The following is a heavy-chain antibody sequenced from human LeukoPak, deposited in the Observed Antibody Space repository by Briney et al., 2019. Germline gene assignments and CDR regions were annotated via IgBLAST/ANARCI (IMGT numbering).Heavy chain of an antibody. D-gene: IGHD3-10*01. CDR2: ISSSSSYI. V-gene: IGHV3-21*01. CDR1: GFTFSSYS. Sequence: GGSLRLSCAASGFTFSSYSMNWVRQAPGKGLEWVSSISSSSSYIYYADSVKGRFTISRDNAKNSLYLQMNSLRAEDTAVYYCARDPNYGSGSYYIGLDYMDVWGKGTTVTVSS. J-gene: IGHJ6*03. CDR3: ARDPNYGSGSYYIGLDYMDV.